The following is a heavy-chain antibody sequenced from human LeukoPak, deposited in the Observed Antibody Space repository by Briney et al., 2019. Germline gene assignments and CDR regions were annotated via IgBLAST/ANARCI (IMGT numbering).Heavy chain of an antibody. J-gene: IGHJ4*02. V-gene: IGHV1-2*02. Sequence: ASVKVSCKASGYTFTSYDINWVRQATGQGLEWMGWINPNSGGTNYAQKFQGRVTMTRDTSISTAYMELSRLRSDDTAVFYCARGETYYYASGTSYYFDYWGQGTLVTVSS. CDR3: ARGETYYYASGTSYYFDY. CDR1: GYTFTSYD. CDR2: INPNSGGT. D-gene: IGHD3-10*01.